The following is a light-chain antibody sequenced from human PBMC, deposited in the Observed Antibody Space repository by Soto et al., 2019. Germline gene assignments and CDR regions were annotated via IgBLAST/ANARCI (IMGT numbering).Light chain of an antibody. CDR3: AACDDSLSGMV. V-gene: IGLV1-47*01. CDR1: RSNIGSGY. J-gene: IGLJ2*01. Sequence: QSVLTQPPSESGTPGQRVTISCSGSRSNIGSGYVYWYHQLPGTAPKLLIYRSNQRPAGVPDRISGSRSGTSASLAISGLRSEDEADYYCAACDDSLSGMVFGGGTKLPS. CDR2: RSN.